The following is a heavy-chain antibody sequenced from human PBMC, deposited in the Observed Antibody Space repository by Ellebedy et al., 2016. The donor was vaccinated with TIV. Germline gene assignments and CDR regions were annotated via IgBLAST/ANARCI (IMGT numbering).Heavy chain of an antibody. Sequence: GGSLRLSXAASGFTFSSYSMNWVRQAPGKGLEWVSSISSSSSYIYYADSVKGRFTISRDNAKNSLYLQMNSLRAEDTAVYYCARDGPRGDPPYYYYGMDVWGQGTTVTVSS. D-gene: IGHD4-17*01. V-gene: IGHV3-21*01. CDR1: GFTFSSYS. CDR2: ISSSSSYI. CDR3: ARDGPRGDPPYYYYGMDV. J-gene: IGHJ6*02.